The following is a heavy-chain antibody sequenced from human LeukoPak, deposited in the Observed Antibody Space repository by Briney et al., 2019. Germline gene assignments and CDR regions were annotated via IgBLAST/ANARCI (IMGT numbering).Heavy chain of an antibody. CDR1: GYTFTSYG. CDR2: ISAYNGNT. CDR3: AREFIGTYCGGDCSRLSEDAFDI. J-gene: IGHJ3*02. Sequence: GASVKVSCKASGYTFTSYGISWVRQAPGQGLEWMGRISAYNGNTNYAQKLQGRVTMTTDTSTSTAYMELRSLRSDDTAVYYCAREFIGTYCGGDCSRLSEDAFDIWGQGTMVTVSS. D-gene: IGHD2-21*02. V-gene: IGHV1-18*01.